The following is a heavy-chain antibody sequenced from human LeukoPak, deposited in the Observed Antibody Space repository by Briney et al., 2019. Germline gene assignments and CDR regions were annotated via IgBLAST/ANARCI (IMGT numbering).Heavy chain of an antibody. V-gene: IGHV5-51*01. CDR1: GYNFTNYW. Sequence: GESLQISCQGSGYNFTNYWIGWVRQMPGKGLEWMGIIYPGDSDTRYSPAFQGQVTMSADKSISTAYLQWSSLKASNTAIYYCLRRYSDYWGQGALVTVSS. CDR3: LRRYSDY. D-gene: IGHD1-14*01. J-gene: IGHJ4*02. CDR2: IYPGDSDT.